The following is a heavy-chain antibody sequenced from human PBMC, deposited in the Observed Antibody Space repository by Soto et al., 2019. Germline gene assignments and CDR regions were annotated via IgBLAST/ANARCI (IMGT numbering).Heavy chain of an antibody. J-gene: IGHJ6*02. CDR1: VFTFSSYS. D-gene: IGHD2-2*01. Sequence: GGSLRLSCAASVFTFSSYSMNWVRQAPGKGLEWVSSISSSSSYIYYADSVKGRFTISRDNAKNSLYLQMNSLRAEDTAVYYCASLEVVPAALLWPDYGMDVWGQGTTVTVSS. V-gene: IGHV3-21*01. CDR3: ASLEVVPAALLWPDYGMDV. CDR2: ISSSSSYI.